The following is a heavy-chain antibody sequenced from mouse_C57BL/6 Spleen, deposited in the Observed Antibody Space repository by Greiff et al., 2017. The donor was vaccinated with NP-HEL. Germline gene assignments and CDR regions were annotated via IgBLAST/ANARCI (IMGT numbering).Heavy chain of an antibody. J-gene: IGHJ4*01. CDR2: IWRGGST. Sequence: QVQLKESGPGLVQPSQSLSITCTVSGFSLTSYGVHWVRQSPGKGLEWLGVIWRGGSTDYNAAFMSRLSITKDNSKSQDFFKMNSLQADDTAIYYCAKNDGYYAYAMDYWGQGTSVTVSS. V-gene: IGHV2-5*01. D-gene: IGHD2-3*01. CDR1: GFSLTSYG. CDR3: AKNDGYYAYAMDY.